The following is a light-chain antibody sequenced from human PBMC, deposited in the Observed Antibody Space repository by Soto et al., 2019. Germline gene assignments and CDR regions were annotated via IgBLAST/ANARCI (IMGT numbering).Light chain of an antibody. V-gene: IGKV3-15*01. CDR3: QQYNSWPLT. Sequence: IVMTQSPATLSVSPGERATLSCRASQSVSSKLAWYQQKPGQAPRLLIYGASTRATGIPTRFSGSGSGTEFTLTISSLQSEDFAVYSYQQYNSWPLTFGAGTKVDIK. CDR2: GAS. J-gene: IGKJ4*01. CDR1: QSVSSK.